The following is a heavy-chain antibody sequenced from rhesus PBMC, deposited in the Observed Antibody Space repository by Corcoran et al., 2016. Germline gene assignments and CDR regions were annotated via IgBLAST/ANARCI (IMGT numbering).Heavy chain of an antibody. CDR1: GGSVSSSNW. CDR2: LSGSSCST. CDR3: ARDRVPSHYGVDS. Sequence: QVQLQESGPGLVKPSETLSLTCAVSGGSVSSSNWWSWLRQPPGKGLVWIGSLSGSSCSTYYNPSLNSRGTISPDPSKTQFSLKLSSVTAADTAVYDCARDRVPSHYGVDSWGQGVVVTGSS. J-gene: IGHJ6*01. V-gene: IGHV4-65*01.